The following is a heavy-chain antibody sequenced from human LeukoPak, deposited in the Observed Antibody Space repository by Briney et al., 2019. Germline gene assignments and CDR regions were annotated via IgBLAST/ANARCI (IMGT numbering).Heavy chain of an antibody. D-gene: IGHD3-3*01. V-gene: IGHV3-20*04. CDR3: AKDGETHDFWSGPLRFDP. CDR2: INWNGGST. CDR1: GFTFDDYA. J-gene: IGHJ5*02. Sequence: GGSLRLSCAASGFTFDDYAMSWVRQAPGKGLEWVSGINWNGGSTGYVDSVKGRFAISRDNAKNSLYLQMNSLRTEDTALYYCAKDGETHDFWSGPLRFDPWGQGTLVTVSS.